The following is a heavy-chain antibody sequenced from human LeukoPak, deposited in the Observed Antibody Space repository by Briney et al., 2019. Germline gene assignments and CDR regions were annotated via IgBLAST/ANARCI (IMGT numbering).Heavy chain of an antibody. CDR2: IYSGGST. CDR3: ARDLSSPYGMDV. Sequence: GGSLRLSCAASGFTVSSNYMSWVRQAPGKGLEWVSVIYSGGSTYYADSVKGRFTISRNNSQNTLYLQMNSLRAEDTAVYYCARDLSSPYGMDVWGQGSTVTVSS. J-gene: IGHJ6*02. V-gene: IGHV3-53*01. CDR1: GFTVSSNY. D-gene: IGHD2-2*01.